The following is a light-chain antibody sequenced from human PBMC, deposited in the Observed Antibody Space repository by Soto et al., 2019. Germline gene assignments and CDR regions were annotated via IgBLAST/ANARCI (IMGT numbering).Light chain of an antibody. CDR1: SSGVGGYKY. V-gene: IGLV2-14*01. CDR3: SSFTSSRTYV. J-gene: IGLJ1*01. CDR2: EVS. Sequence: QSALTQPASVSGSPGQSITISCSGTSSGVGGYKYVSWHQLHPGKAPKLMVYEVSNRPSGVSNRFSGSKSGNTASLTISGLQAEDEADYYCSSFTSSRTYVFGTGTKLTVL.